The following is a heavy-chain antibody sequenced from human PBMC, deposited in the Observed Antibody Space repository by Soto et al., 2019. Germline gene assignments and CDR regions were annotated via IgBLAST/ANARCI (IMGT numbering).Heavy chain of an antibody. CDR3: ARDPTYGDYLLDY. Sequence: QVQLVESGGGVVQPGRSLRLSCAASGFTFSSYAMHWVRQAPGKGLGWVAVISYDGSNKYYADSVKGRFTISRDNSKNTLYLQMNSLRAEDTAVYYCARDPTYGDYLLDYWGQGTLVTVSS. J-gene: IGHJ4*02. V-gene: IGHV3-30-3*01. D-gene: IGHD4-17*01. CDR1: GFTFSSYA. CDR2: ISYDGSNK.